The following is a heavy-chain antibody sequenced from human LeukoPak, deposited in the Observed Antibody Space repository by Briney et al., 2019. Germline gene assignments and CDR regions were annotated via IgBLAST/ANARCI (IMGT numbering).Heavy chain of an antibody. CDR2: VYYSGST. CDR1: GGSISSYY. J-gene: IGHJ4*02. V-gene: IGHV4-59*08. D-gene: IGHD2-2*01. CDR3: ARLPIVVVPAAGFDY. Sequence: PSETLSLTCTVSGGSISSYYWSWIRQPPGKGLEWIGCVYYSGSTNYNPSLKSRVTISVDTSKNQFSLKLNSVTAADTAVYYCARLPIVVVPAAGFDYWGQGTLVTVSS.